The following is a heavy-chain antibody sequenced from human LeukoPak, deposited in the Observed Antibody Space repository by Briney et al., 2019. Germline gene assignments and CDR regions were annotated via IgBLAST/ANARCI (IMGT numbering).Heavy chain of an antibody. Sequence: GGSLRLSCVASGFSISIFSMDWVRQTPGKGLDWISYISHDGSIAYYADSVKGRFTISRDNAKNSLYLQMNSLRAEDTAVYYCARTTGYCSGGNCYRYFQKWGQGTLVTVSS. CDR3: ARTTGYCSGGNCYRYFQK. CDR2: ISHDGSIA. J-gene: IGHJ1*01. D-gene: IGHD2-15*01. CDR1: GFSISIFS. V-gene: IGHV3-48*04.